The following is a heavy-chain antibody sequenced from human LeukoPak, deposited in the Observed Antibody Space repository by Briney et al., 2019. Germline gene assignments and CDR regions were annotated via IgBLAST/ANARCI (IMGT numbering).Heavy chain of an antibody. CDR1: GFTFSSYA. CDR3: AKDGISSSWYSNTFDY. CDR2: ISGSDGSP. J-gene: IGHJ4*02. Sequence: GGSLRLSCAHSGFTFSSYAMSCVRQAPGKGLEWVSAISGSDGSPDYADSVKGRFTISRDNSKNTLYLQMNSLRAEDTAVYYCAKDGISSSWYSNTFDYWGQGTLVTVSS. V-gene: IGHV3-23*01. D-gene: IGHD6-13*01.